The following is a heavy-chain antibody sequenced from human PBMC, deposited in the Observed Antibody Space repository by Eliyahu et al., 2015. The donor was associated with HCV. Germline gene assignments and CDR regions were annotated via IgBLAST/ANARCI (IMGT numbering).Heavy chain of an antibody. Sequence: EVQLVESGGGLVKPGGSLRLSCAASGFTFSSYSMNWVRQAPGKGLEWVSSISSSSSYIYYADSVKGRFTISRDNAKNSLYLQMNSLRAEDTAVYYCARDEGGSYYSDWFDPWGQGTLVTVSS. CDR3: ARDEGGSYYSDWFDP. V-gene: IGHV3-21*01. CDR1: GFTFSSYS. D-gene: IGHD1-26*01. J-gene: IGHJ5*02. CDR2: ISSSSSYI.